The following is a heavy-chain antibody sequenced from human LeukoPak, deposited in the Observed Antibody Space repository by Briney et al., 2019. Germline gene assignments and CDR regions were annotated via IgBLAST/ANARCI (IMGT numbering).Heavy chain of an antibody. CDR2: ISTRSTYI. J-gene: IGHJ3*02. Sequence: GGSLRLSCAASGFTFSYYAMNWVRQAPGKGLEWVSSISTRSTYIYYADSLKGRFTISRDNAENSLYLQMNSLRAEDTAVYYCGRDLNWGAFDIRGQGAMVTVSS. D-gene: IGHD7-27*01. V-gene: IGHV3-21*04. CDR1: GFTFSYYA. CDR3: GRDLNWGAFDI.